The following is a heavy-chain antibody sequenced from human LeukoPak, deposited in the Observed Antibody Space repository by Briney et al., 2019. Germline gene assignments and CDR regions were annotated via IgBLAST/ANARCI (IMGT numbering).Heavy chain of an antibody. CDR2: ISSSSSYI. CDR1: GFTFSSYS. Sequence: PGGSLRLSCAASGFTFSSYSMNWVRQAPGKGLEWVSSISSSSSYIYYADSVKGRFTISRDNAKNSLYLQMNSLRAEDTAVYYCARDGMVRDGYFDYWGQGTLVTVSS. CDR3: ARDGMVRDGYFDY. J-gene: IGHJ4*02. V-gene: IGHV3-21*01. D-gene: IGHD3-10*01.